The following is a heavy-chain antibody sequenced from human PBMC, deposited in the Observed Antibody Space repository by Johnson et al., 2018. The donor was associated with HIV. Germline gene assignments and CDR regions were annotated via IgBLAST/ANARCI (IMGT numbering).Heavy chain of an antibody. Sequence: VQLVESGGGLVQPGGSLRLSCAASGFTFSDYYMHWIRQAPGKGLEWVSYISSSGSTTYYADSLKGRFTISRDNSKNTLYMQMNSLRAEDTAVYYCARIGLPYYYGSGSYSHDAFDIWGQGTMVTVSS. CDR1: GFTFSDYY. V-gene: IGHV3-11*04. J-gene: IGHJ3*02. CDR2: ISSSGSTT. CDR3: ARIGLPYYYGSGSYSHDAFDI. D-gene: IGHD3-10*01.